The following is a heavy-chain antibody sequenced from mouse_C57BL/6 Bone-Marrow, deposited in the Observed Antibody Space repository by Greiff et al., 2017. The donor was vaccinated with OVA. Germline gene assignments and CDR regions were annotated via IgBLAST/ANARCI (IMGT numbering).Heavy chain of an antibody. CDR2: IFPGIGST. Sequence: QVQLKESGPELVKPGASVKISCKASGYTFTDYYINWVKQRPGQGLEWIGWIFPGIGSTYYNEKFKGKATLTVDKSSSTAYMLLSSLTSEDSAVYFCARCLRSVRGYFDYWGQGTTLTVSS. J-gene: IGHJ2*01. D-gene: IGHD1-1*01. CDR3: ARCLRSVRGYFDY. CDR1: GYTFTDYY. V-gene: IGHV1-75*01.